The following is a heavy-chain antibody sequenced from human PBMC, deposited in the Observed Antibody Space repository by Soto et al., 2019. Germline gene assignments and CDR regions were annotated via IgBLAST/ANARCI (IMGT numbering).Heavy chain of an antibody. CDR3: AKDGRSIAAAGYFDY. J-gene: IGHJ4*02. D-gene: IGHD6-13*01. CDR1: GFTFSSYA. V-gene: IGHV3-23*01. Sequence: LRLSCAASGFTFSSYAMSLGRQAPGKGLEWVSAISGSGGSTYYADSVKGRFTISRDNSKNTLYLQMNSLRAEDTAVYYCAKDGRSIAAAGYFDYWGQGTLVTVSS. CDR2: ISGSGGST.